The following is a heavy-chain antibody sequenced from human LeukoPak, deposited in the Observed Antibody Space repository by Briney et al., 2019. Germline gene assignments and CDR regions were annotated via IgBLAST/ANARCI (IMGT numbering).Heavy chain of an antibody. J-gene: IGHJ4*02. V-gene: IGHV1-2*02. Sequence: ASVKVSCKASGYTFTGYYMHWVRQAPGQGLEWMGWINPNSGGTNYAQKFQGRVTMTRDTSISTAYMELNRLRSDDTAVYYCARDRDYGSGIFDYWGQGALVTVSS. CDR3: ARDRDYGSGIFDY. CDR2: INPNSGGT. D-gene: IGHD3-10*01. CDR1: GYTFTGYY.